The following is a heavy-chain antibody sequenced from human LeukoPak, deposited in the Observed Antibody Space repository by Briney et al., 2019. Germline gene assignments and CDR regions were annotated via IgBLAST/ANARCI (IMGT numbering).Heavy chain of an antibody. CDR3: AKRVVGSYD. V-gene: IGHV3-23*01. CDR1: GFIFSSYA. J-gene: IGHJ4*02. D-gene: IGHD2-15*01. Sequence: GGSLRLSCAASGFIFSSYAMAWVRQAPGKGLEWVSAIGGSGSSTYYADSVKGRFTISRDNSKNTLYLQMNSLRAEDSALYYCAKRVVGSYDWGQGTLVTVSS. CDR2: IGGSGSST.